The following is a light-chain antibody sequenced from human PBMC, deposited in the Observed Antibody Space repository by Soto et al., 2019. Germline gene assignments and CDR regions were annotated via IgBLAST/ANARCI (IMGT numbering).Light chain of an antibody. Sequence: DIQMTQSPSTLSASVGDRVTITCRASQSIGSWLAWYQQKPGEAPKFLIYKASTLESGVPSRFSGSGSETEFTLTISSLQPDDYATYYCQQYDTYWTFGQGTKVEI. CDR3: QQYDTYWT. V-gene: IGKV1-5*03. CDR2: KAS. J-gene: IGKJ1*01. CDR1: QSIGSW.